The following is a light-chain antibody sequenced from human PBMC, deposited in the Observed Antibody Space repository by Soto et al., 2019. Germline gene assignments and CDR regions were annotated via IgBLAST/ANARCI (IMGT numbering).Light chain of an antibody. V-gene: IGKV1-12*01. Sequence: DIQMTQSPSSVSASVGDRVTITCRASQGISSWLAWYQQKPGKAPKLLISASSSLQSGVPSRFSGSGSGTDFTLTISSLQPEDFGVYYGQEYNDWRPITFGGGNKVEIK. CDR2: ASS. CDR3: QEYNDWRPIT. J-gene: IGKJ4*01. CDR1: QGISSW.